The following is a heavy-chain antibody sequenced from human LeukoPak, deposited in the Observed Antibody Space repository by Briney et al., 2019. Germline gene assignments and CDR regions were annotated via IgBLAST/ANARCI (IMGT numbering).Heavy chain of an antibody. Sequence: ASVKVSCKASGYTFTSYDINWVRQATGQGLEWMGWMNPNSGNTGYAQKFQGRATMTRNTSISTAYMELSSLRSEDTAVYYCARGQWVTTDLDVFDPWGQGTLVTVSS. D-gene: IGHD2-21*02. CDR2: MNPNSGNT. V-gene: IGHV1-8*01. CDR3: ARGQWVTTDLDVFDP. CDR1: GYTFTSYD. J-gene: IGHJ5*02.